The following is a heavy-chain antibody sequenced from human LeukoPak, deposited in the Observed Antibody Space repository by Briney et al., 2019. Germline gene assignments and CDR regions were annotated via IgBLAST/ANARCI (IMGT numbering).Heavy chain of an antibody. V-gene: IGHV3-21*01. CDR1: GFSFSSYS. CDR2: ISSGSNYI. D-gene: IGHD5-18*01. CDR3: ARALSYSYGSMDF. J-gene: IGHJ4*02. Sequence: PGGSLRLSCAASGFSFSSYSMNWVRQAPGKGLEWVSSISSGSNYIYNADSLKGRFTISRDNAKNSLYLQMNSLRAEDTAVYYCARALSYSYGSMDFWGQGTLVIVSS.